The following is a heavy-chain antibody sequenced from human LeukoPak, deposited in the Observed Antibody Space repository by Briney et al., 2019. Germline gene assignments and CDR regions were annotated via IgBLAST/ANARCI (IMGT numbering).Heavy chain of an antibody. D-gene: IGHD5-12*01. CDR2: IYYSGGT. V-gene: IGHV4-59*01. Sequence: PSETLSLTCTVSGGSISGYYWGWIWQPPGKGLEWIGYIYYSGGTNYNPSLKSRVTISVDTSKNQLSLKLSSVTAADTAVYYCARCMVATANFDYWGQGTQVTVSS. J-gene: IGHJ4*02. CDR3: ARCMVATANFDY. CDR1: GGSISGYY.